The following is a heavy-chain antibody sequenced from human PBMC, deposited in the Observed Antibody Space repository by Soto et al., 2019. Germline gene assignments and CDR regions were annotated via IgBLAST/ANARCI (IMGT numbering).Heavy chain of an antibody. V-gene: IGHV1-2*04. CDR1: GYTFTGSY. CDR2: INPNSGGT. CDR3: ARAGKTYDYDSSGYYRGPCCDY. Sequence: GASVKVSCKASGYTFTGSYMHWVRQAPGQGLEWLGWINPNSGGTNYAQKFQGWVTMTRDTSISTAYMELSRLRSDDTAVYYCARAGKTYDYDSSGYYRGPCCDYWGQGTLVTVSS. J-gene: IGHJ4*02. D-gene: IGHD3-22*01.